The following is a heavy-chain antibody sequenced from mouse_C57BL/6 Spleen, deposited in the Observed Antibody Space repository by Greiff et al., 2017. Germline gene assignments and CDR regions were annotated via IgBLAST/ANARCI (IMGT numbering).Heavy chain of an antibody. D-gene: IGHD1-3*01. CDR3: ARRANYYWYFDV. Sequence: QVQLQQPGAELVMPGASVKLSCKASGYTFTSYWMHWVKQRPGQGLEWIGEIDPSDSYTNYNQKFKGKSTLTVDKSSSTAYMQLSSLTSEDSAVYYCARRANYYWYFDVWGTGTTVTVSS. CDR1: GYTFTSYW. CDR2: IDPSDSYT. V-gene: IGHV1-69*01. J-gene: IGHJ1*03.